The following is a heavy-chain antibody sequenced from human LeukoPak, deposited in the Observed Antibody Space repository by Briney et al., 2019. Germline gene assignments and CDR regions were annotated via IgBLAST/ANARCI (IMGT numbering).Heavy chain of an antibody. Sequence: SETLSLTCTVSGGSISSGGYYWRWIRQHPGKGLEWIGYIYYSGSTYYNPSLKSRVTISVDTSKNQFSLKLSSVTAADTAVYYCARVGIYGGNALHYWGQGTLVTVSS. CDR1: GGSISSGGYY. D-gene: IGHD4-23*01. CDR3: ARVGIYGGNALHY. V-gene: IGHV4-31*03. CDR2: IYYSGST. J-gene: IGHJ4*02.